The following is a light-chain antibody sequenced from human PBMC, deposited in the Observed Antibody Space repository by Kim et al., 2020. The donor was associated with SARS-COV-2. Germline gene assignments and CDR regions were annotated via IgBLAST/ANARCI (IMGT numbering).Light chain of an antibody. CDR2: RNN. CDR1: SPTFGGNY. Sequence: ELTQPPSASGTPGQRVTISCSGTSPTFGGNYVYWYQQLPGTAPKLLIYRNNQRPSGVPDRFSGSKSGTSASLAISGLRSEDEADYYCAAWDDSLSGPNVFGTGTKVTVL. CDR3: AAWDDSLSGPNV. V-gene: IGLV1-47*01. J-gene: IGLJ1*01.